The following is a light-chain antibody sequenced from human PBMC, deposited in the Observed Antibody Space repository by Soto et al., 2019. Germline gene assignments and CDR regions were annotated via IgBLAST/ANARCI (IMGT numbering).Light chain of an antibody. V-gene: IGKV1-39*01. CDR2: AAS. CDR3: QHSHSTPLT. J-gene: IGKJ4*01. CDR1: QSVSSH. Sequence: DIQMTQSPSSLSASIGARVPITCRASQSVSSHLNWYQQKPGKAPKILICAASSLQSGVPSRFSGSGSGTDFTLTISSLQPEDVATYSCQHSHSTPLTFGGGTKVDIK.